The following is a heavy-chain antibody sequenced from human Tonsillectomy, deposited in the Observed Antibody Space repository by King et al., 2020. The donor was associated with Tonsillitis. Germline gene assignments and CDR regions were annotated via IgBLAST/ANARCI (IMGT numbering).Heavy chain of an antibody. J-gene: IGHJ4*02. Sequence: VQLVESGGGVVRPGRSLRLSCAPSGFTFSSFAMHWVRQAPGKGLEWVAVISYDGSNEYYADSVKGRFTISRDNSKNTLYLQMNSLRADDTVVYYCARLGGTGWDPPLDYWGQGTLVTVSS. D-gene: IGHD6-19*01. CDR1: GFTFSSFA. CDR3: ARLGGTGWDPPLDY. CDR2: ISYDGSNE. V-gene: IGHV3-30-3*01.